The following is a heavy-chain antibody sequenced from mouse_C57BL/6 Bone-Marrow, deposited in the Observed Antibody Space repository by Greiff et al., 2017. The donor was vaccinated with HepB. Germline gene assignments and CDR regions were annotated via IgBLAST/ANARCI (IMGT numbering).Heavy chain of an antibody. Sequence: VQLQQSGAELVKPGASVKMSCKASGYTFTSYWITWVKQRPGQGLEWIGDIYPGSGSTNYNEKFKSKATLTVDTSSSTAYMQLSSLTSEDSAVYYCARSYGSSSHWYFDVWGTGTTVTVSS. CDR2: IYPGSGST. CDR3: ARSYGSSSHWYFDV. CDR1: GYTFTSYW. D-gene: IGHD1-1*01. J-gene: IGHJ1*03. V-gene: IGHV1-55*01.